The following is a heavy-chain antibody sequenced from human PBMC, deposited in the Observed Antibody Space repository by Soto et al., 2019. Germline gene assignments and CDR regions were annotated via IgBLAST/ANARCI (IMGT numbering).Heavy chain of an antibody. CDR1: GGSISSGDYY. D-gene: IGHD3-22*01. CDR3: ARDFRAGYSDY. Sequence: QVQLQESGPGLVKPSQTLSLTCTVSGGSISSGDYYWSWIRQPPGKGLEWIGYIYYSGSTYYNPSLKSXXTXSXXTSKNQFSLKLSSVTAADTAVYYCARDFRAGYSDYWGQGTLVTVSS. CDR2: IYYSGST. V-gene: IGHV4-30-4*01. J-gene: IGHJ4*02.